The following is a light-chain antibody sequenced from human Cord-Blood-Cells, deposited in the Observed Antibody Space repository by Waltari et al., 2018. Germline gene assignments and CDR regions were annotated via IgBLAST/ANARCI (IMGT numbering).Light chain of an antibody. V-gene: IGKV3-15*01. Sequence: EIVMTQSPATLSVSPGERATLSCRASQSVSSNLAWYQQKPGQAPRLLIYGASTRATGIPARVSGSGSGTDVTLTISSLQPEDFATYYCQQSYSTPRTFGQGTKVEIK. CDR1: QSVSSN. J-gene: IGKJ1*01. CDR2: GAS. CDR3: QQSYSTPRT.